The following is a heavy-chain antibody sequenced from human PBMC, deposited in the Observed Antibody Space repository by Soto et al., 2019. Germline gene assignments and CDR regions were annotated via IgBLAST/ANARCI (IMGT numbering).Heavy chain of an antibody. D-gene: IGHD1-1*01. V-gene: IGHV4-30-2*01. CDR1: VGSISSGGYS. CDR3: ARDQLEGNWFDP. CDR2: IYHSGST. J-gene: IGHJ5*02. Sequence: QLQLQESGSGLVRPSQTLSLTCAVSVGSISSGGYSWNWIRQPPGQGLGWIGYIYHSGSTLSNPSLKSRVTISVDKSKNQVSLKLTSVTAADTAVYYCARDQLEGNWFDPWGQGTLGTVSS.